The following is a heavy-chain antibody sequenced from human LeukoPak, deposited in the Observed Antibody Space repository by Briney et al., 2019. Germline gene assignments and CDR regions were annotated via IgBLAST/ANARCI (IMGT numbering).Heavy chain of an antibody. Sequence: LRLSCAASGFTFSSYGMHWIRQPPGKGLEWIGEINHSGSTNYNPSLKSRVTISVDTSKNQFSLKLSSVTAADTAVYYCARLNTAMVPYYFDYWGQGTLVIVSS. D-gene: IGHD5-18*01. J-gene: IGHJ4*02. V-gene: IGHV4-34*01. CDR1: GFTFSSYG. CDR3: ARLNTAMVPYYFDY. CDR2: INHSGST.